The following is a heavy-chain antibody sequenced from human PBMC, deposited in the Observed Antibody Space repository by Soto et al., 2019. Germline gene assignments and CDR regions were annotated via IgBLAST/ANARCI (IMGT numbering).Heavy chain of an antibody. D-gene: IGHD4-17*01. Sequence: PVGSLRLSCAASGFTFSSYAMSWVCQAPGKGLEWVSIITSDGRTYYADSVKGRFTISRDNSKNTVYPQMNSLRAEDTAVYYCAKDYSTVTTDPLSVVLFDYWGQGALVTVSS. CDR2: ITSDGRT. CDR1: GFTFSSYA. J-gene: IGHJ4*02. V-gene: IGHV3-23*01. CDR3: AKDYSTVTTDPLSVVLFDY.